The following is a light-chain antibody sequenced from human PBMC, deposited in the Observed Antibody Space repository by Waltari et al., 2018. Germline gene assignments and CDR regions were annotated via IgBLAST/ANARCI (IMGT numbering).Light chain of an antibody. CDR2: AAP. V-gene: IGKV1-9*01. CDR1: QDINSN. CDR3: QQLDTYPLT. J-gene: IGKJ4*01. Sequence: DIQLTQSPSFLSASVGDRVTITCRASQDINSNLAWYQLRAGKAPKFLISAAPTLQSVVPSRFSGSGSGTDCTLTIRSLQPEDCATYYCQQLDTYPLTFGGWTKV.